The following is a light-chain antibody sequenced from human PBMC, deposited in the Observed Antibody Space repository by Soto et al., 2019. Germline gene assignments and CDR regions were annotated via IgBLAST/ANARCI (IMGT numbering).Light chain of an antibody. Sequence: EIVFTQSPGTLSLSPGDRATLSCRASQTVTGNYLAWYHQKPGKARRLLIHSASSRATGIPDRLSASGTGTDFTLTIRSLEPEDFAVYYCQQRSNWLTFGGGTKVDIK. CDR2: SAS. V-gene: IGKV3D-20*02. CDR3: QQRSNWLT. J-gene: IGKJ4*01. CDR1: QTVTGNY.